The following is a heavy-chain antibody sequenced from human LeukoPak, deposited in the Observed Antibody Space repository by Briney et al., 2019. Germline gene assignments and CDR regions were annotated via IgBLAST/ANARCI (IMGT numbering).Heavy chain of an antibody. V-gene: IGHV1-46*01. CDR1: GYTFTSYY. CDR2: ISPSGAST. CDR3: AKDPWGTVTTVAFDI. Sequence: ASVKVSCKASGYTFTSYYMHGVRQAPGQGLEWMGIISPSGASTTYAQNFQGRVTMTRDMSTSTLYMELSSLKSEDTALYYCAKDPWGTVTTVAFDIWGQGTMVTVSS. J-gene: IGHJ3*02. D-gene: IGHD4-17*01.